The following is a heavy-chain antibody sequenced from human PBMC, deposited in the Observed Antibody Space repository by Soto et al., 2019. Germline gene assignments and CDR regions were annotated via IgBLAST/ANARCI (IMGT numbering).Heavy chain of an antibody. Sequence: SGPTLVNPTEALTLTCTFSGFSLTSPGMCVSWIRQPPGKALEWLALIERDDDDKYYSTSLKTRLTISKDTRKNQVVLTMANMDPADTGTYYCARSIRGRRRFSCMDVWGQGTMVTVSS. D-gene: IGHD2-2*01. J-gene: IGHJ6*02. CDR1: GFSLTSPGMC. CDR2: IERDDDDK. V-gene: IGHV2-70*13. CDR3: ARSIRGRRRFSCMDV.